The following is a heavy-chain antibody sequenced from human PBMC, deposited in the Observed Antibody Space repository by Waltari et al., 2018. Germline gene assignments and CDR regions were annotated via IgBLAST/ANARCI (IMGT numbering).Heavy chain of an antibody. Sequence: QVQLQESGPGLVKSSETLSLTCTVSNGSISRYYWSWIRQTAGKGQEWIGRIHGRGNTNNNPSLKCRVAMSVDTSKNQFPLKVYSVTAADTAVYYCARESILSGFYYGAGRFDYWGQGTLVTVSS. J-gene: IGHJ4*02. D-gene: IGHD3-10*01. CDR2: IHGRGNT. CDR1: NGSISRYY. V-gene: IGHV4-4*07. CDR3: ARESILSGFYYGAGRFDY.